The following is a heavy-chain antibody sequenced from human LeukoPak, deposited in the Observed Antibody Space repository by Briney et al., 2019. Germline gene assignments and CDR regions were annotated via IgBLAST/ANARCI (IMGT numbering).Heavy chain of an antibody. D-gene: IGHD3-10*01. CDR3: ARDSDIDGMDV. V-gene: IGHV3-53*01. CDR2: IYSIGST. J-gene: IGHJ6*02. CDR1: GFIVSSNF. Sequence: PGGTLRLSCAASGFIVSSNFMSWVRQAPGKGLEWVSVIYSIGSTYYADSVKGRFTISRDNSKNTLYLQMNSLRAEDTAVYYCARDSDIDGMDVWGQGTTVTVSS.